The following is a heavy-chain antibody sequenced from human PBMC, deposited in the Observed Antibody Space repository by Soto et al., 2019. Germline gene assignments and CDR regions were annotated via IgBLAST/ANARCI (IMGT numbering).Heavy chain of an antibody. D-gene: IGHD3-10*01. Sequence: NPSETLSLTCTVSGGSISSGGYYWSWIRQHPGKGLEWIGYIYYSGSTYYNPSLKSRVTISVDTSKNQFSLKLSSVTAADTAVYYCARGDLGMVRGVINYWGQGTLVTVSS. CDR3: ARGDLGMVRGVINY. CDR2: IYYSGST. J-gene: IGHJ4*02. V-gene: IGHV4-31*03. CDR1: GGSISSGGYY.